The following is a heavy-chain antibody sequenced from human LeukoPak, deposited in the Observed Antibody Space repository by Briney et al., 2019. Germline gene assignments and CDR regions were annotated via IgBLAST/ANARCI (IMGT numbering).Heavy chain of an antibody. Sequence: PGGSLRLSCAASGFTFSSYSMNWVRQAPGKGLEWVSSISSSIKYIYYADSVKGRFTISRDNAKNSLYLQMNSLRAEDTAVYYCARDRAYCGGDCYSYYYYYMDVWGKGTTVTVSS. CDR2: ISSSIKYI. CDR1: GFTFSSYS. V-gene: IGHV3-21*01. D-gene: IGHD2-21*02. CDR3: ARDRAYCGGDCYSYYYYYMDV. J-gene: IGHJ6*03.